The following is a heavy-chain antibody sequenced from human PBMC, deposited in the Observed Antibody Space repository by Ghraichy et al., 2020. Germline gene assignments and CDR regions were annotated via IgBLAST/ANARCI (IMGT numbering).Heavy chain of an antibody. V-gene: IGHV4-59*01. J-gene: IGHJ3*02. Sequence: SQTLSLTCTVSGVSISSYYWSWIRQPPGKGLEWIGYIYYSGSTNYNPSLKSRVTISVDTSKNQFSLKLSSVTAADTAVYYCARDPFFSSGYPDAFDIWGQGTMVTVSS. D-gene: IGHD3-22*01. CDR2: IYYSGST. CDR3: ARDPFFSSGYPDAFDI. CDR1: GVSISSYY.